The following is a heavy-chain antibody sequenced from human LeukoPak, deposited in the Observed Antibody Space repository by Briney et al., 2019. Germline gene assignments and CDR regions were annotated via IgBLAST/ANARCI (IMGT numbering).Heavy chain of an antibody. J-gene: IGHJ4*02. Sequence: GGSLRLSCAASGFTFSSYAVSWVRQAPEKGLEWVSTISGSGGSTYYADSVKGRFTISRDNSKNTLYLQMNSLRAEDTAVYYCAKVVGATTRGYFDYWGQGTLVTVSS. CDR2: ISGSGGST. V-gene: IGHV3-23*01. CDR1: GFTFSSYA. D-gene: IGHD1-26*01. CDR3: AKVVGATTRGYFDY.